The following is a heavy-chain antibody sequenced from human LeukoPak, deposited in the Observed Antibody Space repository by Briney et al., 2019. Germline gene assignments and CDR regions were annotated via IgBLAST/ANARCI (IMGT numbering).Heavy chain of an antibody. CDR1: GGSISSGGYY. CDR2: INHSGST. V-gene: IGHV4-39*07. Sequence: SETLSLTCTVSGGSISSGGYYWSWIRQPPGKGLEWIGEINHSGSTNYNPSLKSRVTISVDTSKNQFSLKLSSVTAADTAVYYCARTGGSGSIPFVDYWGQGTLVTVSS. J-gene: IGHJ4*02. D-gene: IGHD3-10*01. CDR3: ARTGGSGSIPFVDY.